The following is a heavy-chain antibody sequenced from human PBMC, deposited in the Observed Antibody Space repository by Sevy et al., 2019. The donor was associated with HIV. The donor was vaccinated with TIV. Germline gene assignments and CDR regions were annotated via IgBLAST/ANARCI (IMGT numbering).Heavy chain of an antibody. CDR1: GFTVSSNY. V-gene: IGHV3-53*01. CDR2: IYSGGST. J-gene: IGHJ3*02. D-gene: IGHD1-26*01. Sequence: GGSLRLSCAASGFTVSSNYMSWVRQAPGKGLEWVSVIYSGGSTYYADSVKDRFTISRDNSKNTLYLQMNSLRAEDTAVYYCASPGIVGAIDAFDIWGQGTMVTVSS. CDR3: ASPGIVGAIDAFDI.